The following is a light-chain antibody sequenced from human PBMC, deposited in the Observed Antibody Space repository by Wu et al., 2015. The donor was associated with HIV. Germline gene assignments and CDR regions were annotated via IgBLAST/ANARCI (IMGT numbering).Light chain of an antibody. CDR3: QHRSDWPPT. J-gene: IGKJ4*01. CDR1: QNVSSY. CDR2: DAS. V-gene: IGKV3-11*01. Sequence: EIVLTQSPVTLSVSPGERATLACRASQNVSSYLAWYQQKPGQAPRLLIYDASKRATGIPVRFSGSGFGTDFTLTISSLEPEDFAVYYCQHRSDWPPTFGGGTKVEIK.